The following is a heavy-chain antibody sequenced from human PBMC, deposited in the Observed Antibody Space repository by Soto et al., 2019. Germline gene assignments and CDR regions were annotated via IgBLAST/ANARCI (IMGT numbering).Heavy chain of an antibody. CDR1: GGTFSSYA. D-gene: IGHD6-13*01. J-gene: IGHJ5*02. CDR2: IIPIFGTA. Sequence: QVQLVQSGAEVKKPGSSVKVSCKASGGTFSSYAISWVRQAPGQGLEWMGGIIPIFGTANYAQKFQGRVTITADESTSTADMELSSLRSEDTAVYYCARLRIAAAGNHWFDPWGKGTLVTVSS. V-gene: IGHV1-69*12. CDR3: ARLRIAAAGNHWFDP.